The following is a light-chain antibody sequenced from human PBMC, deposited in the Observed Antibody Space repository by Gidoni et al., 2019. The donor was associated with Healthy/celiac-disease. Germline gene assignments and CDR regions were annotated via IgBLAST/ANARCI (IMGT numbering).Light chain of an antibody. CDR3: QQRSNWPPLT. CDR2: DAS. CDR1: QSVSSY. Sequence: ELVLTQSPDTLSLPLGERATLSCRASQSVSSYLAWYQQKPGQAPRLPIYDASNRATVIPARFSGSGSGTDFTLTICSLEPEEFAVYYCQQRSNWPPLTFGGXTKVEI. V-gene: IGKV3-11*01. J-gene: IGKJ4*01.